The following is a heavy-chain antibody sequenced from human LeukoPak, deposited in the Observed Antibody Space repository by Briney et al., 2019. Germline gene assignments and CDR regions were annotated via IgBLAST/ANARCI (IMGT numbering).Heavy chain of an antibody. Sequence: GGSLRLPCAASGFTFSSYAMNWVRQAPGKGLEWVEMISGSGGRTYYADSVKGRFTISRDNSKNTLYLQMNSLRAEDKAVYYCAKDLDSSGYYLGENFDYWGQGTLVTVSS. CDR2: ISGSGGRT. CDR3: AKDLDSSGYYLGENFDY. V-gene: IGHV3-23*01. D-gene: IGHD3-22*01. J-gene: IGHJ4*02. CDR1: GFTFSSYA.